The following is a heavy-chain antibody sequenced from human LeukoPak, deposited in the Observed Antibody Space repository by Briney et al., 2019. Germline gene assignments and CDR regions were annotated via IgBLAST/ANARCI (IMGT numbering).Heavy chain of an antibody. V-gene: IGHV4-31*11. Sequence: SETLSLTCAVSGGSISSSNWWSWIRQHPGKGLEWIGYIYYSGSSYYNPSLRSRVTISVDTSKNQFSLKLSSVTAADTAVYYCARGRKGSSRDYFDYWGQGTLVTVSS. J-gene: IGHJ4*02. CDR2: IYYSGSS. CDR1: GGSISSSNW. CDR3: ARGRKGSSRDYFDY.